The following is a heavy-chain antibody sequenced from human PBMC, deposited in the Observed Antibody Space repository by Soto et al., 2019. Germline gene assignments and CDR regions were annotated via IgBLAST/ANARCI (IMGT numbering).Heavy chain of an antibody. CDR1: GGSVSSYD. J-gene: IGHJ5*02. V-gene: IGHV4-59*02. CDR2: IYNGGTT. CDR3: GRGGPSSKWLDP. Sequence: SETLSLTCTVSGGSVSSYDWSWVRQPPGKRPEWIAYIYNGGTTNYNPSLKSRLTISLDTSKNQFSLKLSSVTAADTAVYFCGRGGPSSKWLDPWGQGIQVTVSS.